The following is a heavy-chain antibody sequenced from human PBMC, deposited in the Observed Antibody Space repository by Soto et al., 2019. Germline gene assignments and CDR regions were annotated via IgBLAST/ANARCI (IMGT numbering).Heavy chain of an antibody. Sequence: PSETLSLTCAVYGGSFSGYYWSWIRQPPGKRLEWIGEINHSGSTNYNPSLKSRVTISVDTSKNQFSLKLSSVTAADTAVYYCARVRSGRHYYYGMDVWGQGTTVTASS. V-gene: IGHV4-34*01. J-gene: IGHJ6*02. CDR3: ARVRSGRHYYYGMDV. CDR1: GGSFSGYY. D-gene: IGHD2-15*01. CDR2: INHSGST.